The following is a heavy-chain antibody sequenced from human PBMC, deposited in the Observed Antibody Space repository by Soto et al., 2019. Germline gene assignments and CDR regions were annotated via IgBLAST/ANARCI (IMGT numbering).Heavy chain of an antibody. CDR2: IYYRGDT. V-gene: IGHV4-39*01. D-gene: IGHD4-17*01. CDR1: GGSISSSSFY. Sequence: QLQLQESGPGLVKPSETLSVTCTVSGGSISSSSFYWVWIRQPPWKGLEWIGTIYYRGDTYYNPSLKSRITISVDTSKNQFSLKLNSVTAADMAVYYCARLMGFTVTTYYRGFDLWGRGTLVTVSS. J-gene: IGHJ2*01. CDR3: ARLMGFTVTTYYRGFDL.